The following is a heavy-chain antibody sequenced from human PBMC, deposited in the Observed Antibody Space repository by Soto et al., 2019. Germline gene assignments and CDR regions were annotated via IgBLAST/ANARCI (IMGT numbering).Heavy chain of an antibody. Sequence: GGSLRLSCAASGFTFTSYWMSWVRQAPGKGLEWVANIKPDGSEKWYVDSVKGRFTISRDNAKNSLYLQMNSLRAEDTAVYYCARGDYYDTSGPFSDAFDIWGQGTMVTVSS. D-gene: IGHD3-22*01. J-gene: IGHJ3*02. CDR3: ARGDYYDTSGPFSDAFDI. CDR2: IKPDGSEK. V-gene: IGHV3-7*04. CDR1: GFTFTSYW.